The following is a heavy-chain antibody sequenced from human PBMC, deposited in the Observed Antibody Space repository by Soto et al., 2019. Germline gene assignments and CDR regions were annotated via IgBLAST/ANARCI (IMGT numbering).Heavy chain of an antibody. Sequence: SETLSLTCAVYGGSFSGYYWSWIRQPPGKGLEWIGEINHSGSTNYNPSLKSRGTISVDTSKNQFSLKLSSVTAADTAVYYCARVNDCSGGSCYDEFPLDYWGQGTLVTVSS. CDR1: GGSFSGYY. CDR2: INHSGST. CDR3: ARVNDCSGGSCYDEFPLDY. V-gene: IGHV4-34*01. D-gene: IGHD2-15*01. J-gene: IGHJ4*02.